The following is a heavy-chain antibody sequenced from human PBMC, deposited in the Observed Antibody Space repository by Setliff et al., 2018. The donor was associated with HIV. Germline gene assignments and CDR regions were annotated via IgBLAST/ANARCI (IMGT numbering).Heavy chain of an antibody. V-gene: IGHV3-48*01. D-gene: IGHD2-2*01. CDR3: VKDEEYIGVVSATMNMPGYYHYYYMDV. CDR2: ISGNSGAV. CDR1: GFTFSSYS. Sequence: LRLSCAASGFTFSSYSMNWVRQAPGKGLEWVSFISGNSGAVTYADSVKGRFTISRDNARNSLYLQMNSLRAEDTAVYYCVKDEEYIGVVSATMNMPGYYHYYYMDVWGKGSTVTVSS. J-gene: IGHJ6*03.